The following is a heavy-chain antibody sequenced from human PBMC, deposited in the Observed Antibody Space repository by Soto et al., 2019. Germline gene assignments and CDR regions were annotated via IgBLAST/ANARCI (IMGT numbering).Heavy chain of an antibody. J-gene: IGHJ6*02. CDR2: ISSRGSTI. V-gene: IGHV3-11*01. CDR1: GFTFIDYY. CDR3: ARARRGVGVLYGMDV. Sequence: QVQLVESGGGLVKPGGSLRLSCAASGFTFIDYYMSCIRQAPGKGLARVSYISSRGSTISYANSVKGRVTISRDNAKNSLYLQMNSLRAEDTAVYYCARARRGVGVLYGMDVWGQGTTVTVSS. D-gene: IGHD1-26*01.